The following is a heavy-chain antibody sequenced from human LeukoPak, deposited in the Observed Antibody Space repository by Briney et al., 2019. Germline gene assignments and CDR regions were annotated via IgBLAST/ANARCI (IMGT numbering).Heavy chain of an antibody. CDR3: AKDTDGAAAGTTWGH. J-gene: IGHJ4*02. V-gene: IGHV3-9*01. CDR1: GFTFSSYA. Sequence: GGSLRLSCAASGFTFSSYAMHWVRQAPGKGLEWVSGISWNSGSIGYADSVKGRFTISRDNAKNSLYLQMNSLRAEDTALYYCAKDTDGAAAGTTWGHWGQGTLVTVFS. D-gene: IGHD6-13*01. CDR2: ISWNSGSI.